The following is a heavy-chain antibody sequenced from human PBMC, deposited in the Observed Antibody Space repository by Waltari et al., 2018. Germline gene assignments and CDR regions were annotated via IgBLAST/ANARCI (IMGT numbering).Heavy chain of an antibody. V-gene: IGHV1-69*14. D-gene: IGHD4-17*01. CDR3: ARDGTQGDYGDYVVWFDP. J-gene: IGHJ5*02. CDR1: GGTFSSYA. Sequence: QVQLVQSGAEVKKPGSSVQVSCKASGGTFSSYAISWVRQAPGQGLEWMGGINPIFGTANYAQKVQVRVTNTVEKSRSTAYMELSSLRSEDTAVYYCARDGTQGDYGDYVVWFDPWGQGTLVTVSS. CDR2: INPIFGTA.